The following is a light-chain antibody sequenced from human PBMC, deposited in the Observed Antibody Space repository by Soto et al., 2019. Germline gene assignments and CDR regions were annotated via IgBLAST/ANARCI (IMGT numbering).Light chain of an antibody. CDR3: QQYNNWPRT. CDR2: GAS. CDR1: QNVDSNY. V-gene: IGKV3-20*01. J-gene: IGKJ1*01. Sequence: EIRLTQSPGTLSLSPGERATLSCRASQNVDSNYLAWYQQKPGQAPRIIIFGASGRATGIPDRFSGSGSGTEFTLTISSLQSEDFVVYYCQQYNNWPRTFGQGTKVAIK.